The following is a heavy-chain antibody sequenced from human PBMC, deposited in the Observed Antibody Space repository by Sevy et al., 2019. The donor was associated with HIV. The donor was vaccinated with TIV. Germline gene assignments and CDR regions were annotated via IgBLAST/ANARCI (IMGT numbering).Heavy chain of an antibody. CDR1: GFRFSRYG. CDR2: ISHDGGTQ. D-gene: IGHD4-17*01. J-gene: IGHJ4*02. CDR3: AKDLFGDYCLCSVDY. Sequence: GGSLRLSCAASGFRFSRYGIHWVRQAPGRGLEWVAVISHDGGTQYYADSVKGRFTVSRDNSKYEAYLEMDSLSTEDTAVYFCAKDLFGDYCLCSVDYWGQGALVTVSS. V-gene: IGHV3-30*18.